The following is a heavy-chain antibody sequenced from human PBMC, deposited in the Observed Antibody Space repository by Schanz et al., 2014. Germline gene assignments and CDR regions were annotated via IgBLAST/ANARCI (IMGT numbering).Heavy chain of an antibody. CDR3: SRGECSSTSCHEVAPPDD. D-gene: IGHD2-2*01. CDR2: IYYDGST. Sequence: LQLQESGPGLLKPSETLSLTCSVSGGSITTTTAYWAYIRQPPGEGLEWIGTIYYDGSTYYNSSLKSRLTMPVDPSKNQFSLRLTSVTASDTAIYYCSRGECSSTSCHEVAPPDDWGQGTLVTVSS. CDR1: GGSITTTTAY. J-gene: IGHJ4*02. V-gene: IGHV4-39*03.